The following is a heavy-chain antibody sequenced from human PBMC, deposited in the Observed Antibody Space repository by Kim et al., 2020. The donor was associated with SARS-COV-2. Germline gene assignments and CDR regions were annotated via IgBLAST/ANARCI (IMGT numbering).Heavy chain of an antibody. J-gene: IGHJ6*02. V-gene: IGHV3-53*01. Sequence: SGKGRFTIYRDNSKNPLYLQMNSLRAEDTAVYYCARDSAAAFSYYYGMDVWGQGTTVTVSS. CDR3: ARDSAAAFSYYYGMDV. D-gene: IGHD6-13*01.